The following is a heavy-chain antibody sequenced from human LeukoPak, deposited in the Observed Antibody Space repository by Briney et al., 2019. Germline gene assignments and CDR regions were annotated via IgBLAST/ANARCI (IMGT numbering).Heavy chain of an antibody. J-gene: IGHJ4*02. CDR3: AKGNSSSWYDLGYFDC. CDR1: GFTFSTSA. V-gene: IGHV3-23*01. CDR2: FSGSGGNT. D-gene: IGHD6-13*01. Sequence: PGGSLRLSCAASGFTFSTSAMSWVRQAPGKGLEWVSGFSGSGGNTYYPDSVKGRFTISRDNSKNTMYLQMNSLRAEDTAVYYCAKGNSSSWYDLGYFDCWGQGTLVTVSS.